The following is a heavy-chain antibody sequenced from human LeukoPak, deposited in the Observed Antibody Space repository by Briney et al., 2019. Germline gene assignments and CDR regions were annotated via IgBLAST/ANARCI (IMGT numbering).Heavy chain of an antibody. CDR1: GFTFSSYW. D-gene: IGHD2-15*01. CDR2: IKQDGSEK. V-gene: IGHV3-7*01. J-gene: IGHJ6*03. Sequence: GGSLRLSCAASGFTFSSYWMSWVRQAPGKGLEWVANIKQDGSEKYYVDSVKGRFTISRDNAKNSLYLQMNSLRAEDTAVYYCARDGGCSGGSCYSYYYYYMDVWGKGTTVTVSS. CDR3: ARDGGCSGGSCYSYYYYYMDV.